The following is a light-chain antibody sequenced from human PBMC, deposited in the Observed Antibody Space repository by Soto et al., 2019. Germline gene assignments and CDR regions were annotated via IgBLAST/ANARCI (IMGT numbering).Light chain of an antibody. V-gene: IGKV1-39*01. CDR2: ATS. Sequence: IHITHSPSSLSSSVVDIFTITCRASQSISSYLNWFQQKPGKAPKVLIYATSGLQSGVPSRFSGSGSGTDFTLTISSLQPEDFTTYYCQQSYTTPWTFGQGTKVDI. CDR3: QQSYTTPWT. CDR1: QSISSY. J-gene: IGKJ1*01.